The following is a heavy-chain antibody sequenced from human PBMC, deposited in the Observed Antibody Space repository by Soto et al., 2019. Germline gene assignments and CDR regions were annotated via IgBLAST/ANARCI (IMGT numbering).Heavy chain of an antibody. V-gene: IGHV1-69*12. J-gene: IGHJ5*02. CDR2: IIPIFGTA. D-gene: IGHD1-26*01. CDR1: GGTFSSYA. Sequence: QVQLVQSGAEVKKPGSSVKVSCKASGGTFSSYAISWVRQAPGQGLEWMGGIIPIFGTANYAQKFQGRVTITAXXAXSXXDMELSSLRSEDTAVYYCALGEGATDPSLNNWFDPWGQGTLVTVSS. CDR3: ALGEGATDPSLNNWFDP.